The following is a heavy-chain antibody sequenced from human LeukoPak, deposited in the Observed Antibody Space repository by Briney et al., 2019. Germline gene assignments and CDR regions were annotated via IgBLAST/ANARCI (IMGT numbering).Heavy chain of an antibody. Sequence: GGSLRRSSAASGFTFSSYSMNWVRQAPGNGLEWGSSISISSTYIYYAGSVQGRFTISRDNAKKSLYLQMNSLRVEDTAVYYCAKDDPAPFDYWGQGTLVTVSS. D-gene: IGHD2-2*01. CDR2: ISISSTYI. CDR1: GFTFSSYS. J-gene: IGHJ4*02. CDR3: AKDDPAPFDY. V-gene: IGHV3-21*01.